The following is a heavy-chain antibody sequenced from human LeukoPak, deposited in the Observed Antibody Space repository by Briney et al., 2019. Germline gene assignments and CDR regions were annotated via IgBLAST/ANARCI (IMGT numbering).Heavy chain of an antibody. CDR2: IIPFLGTP. V-gene: IGHV1-69*10. CDR1: GDTFNSYV. CDR3: ARGGLTGVTNWFDP. J-gene: IGHJ5*02. D-gene: IGHD1-20*01. Sequence: SVKVSCKSSGDTFNSYVISWVRQAPGQGPEWMGGIIPFLGTPNYAQKFQGRVTITTDKSTNTAFVELRSLRSEDTAIYYCARGGLTGVTNWFDPWGQGTLVTVSS.